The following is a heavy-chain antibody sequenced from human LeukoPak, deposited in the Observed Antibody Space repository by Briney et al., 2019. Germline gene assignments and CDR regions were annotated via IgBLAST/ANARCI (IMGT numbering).Heavy chain of an antibody. CDR3: AKEAATSQIDY. Sequence: GGSLRLSCAASGFTFSAYGMHWVRQVPVKGLQWAAVVSHDGHTKYYEDSVKGRFTISRDNSKNTLSLQMNSLRPDDTGVYFCAKEAATSQIDYWGQGTLVTVSS. V-gene: IGHV3-30*18. D-gene: IGHD6-25*01. CDR2: VSHDGHTK. J-gene: IGHJ4*02. CDR1: GFTFSAYG.